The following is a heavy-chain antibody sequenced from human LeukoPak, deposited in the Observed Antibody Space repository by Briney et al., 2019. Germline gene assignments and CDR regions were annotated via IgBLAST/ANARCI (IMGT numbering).Heavy chain of an antibody. D-gene: IGHD3-10*01. V-gene: IGHV3-21*01. CDR3: ARERGSGSPYYYYYGMDV. J-gene: IGHJ6*02. CDR1: GFTFSSYS. Sequence: PGGSLRLSCAASGFTFSSYSMNWVRQAPGKGLEWVSSISSSSSYIYYADSVKGRFTISRDNAKNSLYLQMNSVRAEDTAVYYCARERGSGSPYYYYYGMDVWGQGTTVTVPS. CDR2: ISSSSSYI.